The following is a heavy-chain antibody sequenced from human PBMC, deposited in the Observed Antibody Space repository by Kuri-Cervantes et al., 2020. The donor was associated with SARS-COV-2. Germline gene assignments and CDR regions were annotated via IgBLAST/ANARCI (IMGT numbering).Heavy chain of an antibody. J-gene: IGHJ4*02. CDR2: IYTSGST. V-gene: IGHV4-61*02. D-gene: IGHD6-13*01. Sequence: LRLSCTVSGGSISSGSYYWSWIRQPAGKGLEWIGRIYTSGSTNYNPSLKSRVTISVDTSKNQFSLKLSSVTAADTAVYYCAATPAAGVDYYFDYWGQGTLVTVSS. CDR1: GGSISSGSYY. CDR3: AATPAAGVDYYFDY.